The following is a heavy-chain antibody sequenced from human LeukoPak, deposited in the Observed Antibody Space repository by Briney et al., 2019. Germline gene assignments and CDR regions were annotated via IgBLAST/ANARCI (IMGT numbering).Heavy chain of an antibody. CDR3: ARSLGYCRGGSCYSFAY. CDR1: GYSFTSYW. D-gene: IGHD2-15*01. J-gene: IGHJ4*02. Sequence: GESLKISCKGSGYSFTSYWIGWVRQMPGKGLEWMGIIFPGDSDTRYSPSFQGQVTISADKSISTAYLQWSSLKASDTAMYYCARSLGYCRGGSCYSFAYWGQGTLVTVSS. V-gene: IGHV5-51*01. CDR2: IFPGDSDT.